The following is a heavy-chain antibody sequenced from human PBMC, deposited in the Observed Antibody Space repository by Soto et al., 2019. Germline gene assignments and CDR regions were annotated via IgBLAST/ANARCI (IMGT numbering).Heavy chain of an antibody. CDR3: AKVLGYCSSTSCYAYDY. CDR2: ISGSGGST. V-gene: IGHV3-23*01. CDR1: GFTFSSYA. Sequence: PGGSLRLSCAASGFTFSSYAMGWVRQAPGKGLEWVSAISGSGGSTYYADSVKGRFTISRDNSKNTLYLQMNSLRAEDTAVYYCAKVLGYCSSTSCYAYDYWGQGTLVTVSS. D-gene: IGHD2-2*01. J-gene: IGHJ4*02.